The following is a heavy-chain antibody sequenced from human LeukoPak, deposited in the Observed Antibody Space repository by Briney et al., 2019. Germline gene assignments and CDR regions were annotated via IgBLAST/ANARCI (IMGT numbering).Heavy chain of an antibody. CDR2: IYSSGNT. CDR3: ARERGLLRGDAFDI. D-gene: IGHD5-12*01. J-gene: IGHJ3*02. Sequence: SETLSLTCTVSGVSFSSYYWTWIRQPAGKGLEWIGRIYSSGNTNYNPSLESRVTMSIDTSKNQFSLKLTSVTAADTAVYYCARERGLLRGDAFDIWGQGTMVTVSS. V-gene: IGHV4-4*07. CDR1: GVSFSSYY.